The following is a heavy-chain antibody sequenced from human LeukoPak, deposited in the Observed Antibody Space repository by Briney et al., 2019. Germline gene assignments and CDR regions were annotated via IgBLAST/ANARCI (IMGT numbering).Heavy chain of an antibody. D-gene: IGHD6-19*01. CDR3: ARLHSSGWYSWFDP. Sequence: LGGSLQISCQGSGYNFTSYWIGWVRQLTGKGLEWMGIIYPGDSDTRYRPSFQGQATISADKSISTAYLQWSSLKASDTAMYYCARLHSSGWYSWFDPWGQGTLVTVSS. CDR2: IYPGDSDT. CDR1: GYNFTSYW. V-gene: IGHV5-51*01. J-gene: IGHJ5*02.